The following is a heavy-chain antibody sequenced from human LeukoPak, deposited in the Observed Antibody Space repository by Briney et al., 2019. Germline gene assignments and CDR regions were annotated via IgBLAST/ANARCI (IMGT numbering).Heavy chain of an antibody. Sequence: GGSLRLSCAASGFTFSSYAMMWVRQAPGKGLDWVSTISVSGGSPNYADSVKGRFTISRGNSKNTLFLQMNSLRAEDTALYYCAKGLREYDFWSGYATWGQGTLVTVSS. CDR2: ISVSGGSP. V-gene: IGHV3-23*01. J-gene: IGHJ5*02. CDR1: GFTFSSYA. CDR3: AKGLREYDFWSGYAT. D-gene: IGHD3-3*01.